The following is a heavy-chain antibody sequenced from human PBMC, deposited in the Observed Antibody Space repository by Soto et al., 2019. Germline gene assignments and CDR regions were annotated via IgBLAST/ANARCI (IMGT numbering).Heavy chain of an antibody. CDR1: GFTFRNYA. CDR2: IYDDTSST. CDR3: ARGGGGGLFDP. V-gene: IGHV3-21*03. D-gene: IGHD2-21*01. J-gene: IGHJ5*02. Sequence: GGSLRLSCVASGFTFRNYAMSWVRQAPGKGLEWVSGIYDDTSSTYYADSVKGRFTISRDSVKNSVYLQMNNLTADDTGVYYCARGGGGGLFDPWGQGSLVTVSS.